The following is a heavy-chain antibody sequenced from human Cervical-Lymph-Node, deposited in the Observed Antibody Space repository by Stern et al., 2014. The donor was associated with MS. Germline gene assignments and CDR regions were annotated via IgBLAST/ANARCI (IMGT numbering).Heavy chain of an antibody. V-gene: IGHV5-51*01. CDR1: GYTFTSYW. CDR3: ARQRYFDY. J-gene: IGHJ4*02. CDR2: IFPGGPDI. Sequence: VQLGQSGPEVKRPGESLKISCQASGYTFTSYWIGWVRQMPGKGLEGIGIIFPGGPDIRYSPSFQGQVPISADKSSSTAYLQWNNLKASDTAIYYCARQRYFDYWGQGTLVTVSS.